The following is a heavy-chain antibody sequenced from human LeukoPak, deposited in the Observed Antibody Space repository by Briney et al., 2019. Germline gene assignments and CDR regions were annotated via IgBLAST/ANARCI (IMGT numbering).Heavy chain of an antibody. V-gene: IGHV3-7*01. CDR1: GFTFSSYW. CDR3: ARDNVRKDDY. J-gene: IGHJ4*02. D-gene: IGHD2-8*01. CDR2: INQDGSEK. Sequence: GGSLRLSCATSGFTFSSYWMTWVRQAPGKGLEWVANINQDGSEKHYVDSVKGRFTISRDNAKNSSYLQMNSLRAEDTAVYYCARDNVRKDDYWGQGTLVTVSS.